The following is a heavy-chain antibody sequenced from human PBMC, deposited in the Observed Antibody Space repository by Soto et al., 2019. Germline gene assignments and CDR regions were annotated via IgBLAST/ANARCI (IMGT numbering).Heavy chain of an antibody. CDR1: GGSISSSNW. Sequence: QVQLQESGPGLVKPSGTLSLTCAVSGGSISSSNWWSWVRQPPGKGLEWIGEIYHSGSTNYNPSLKSRVTISVDKSKNQFSLKLSSVTAADTAVYYCAREVEFSHRTHGYSSSQYPSLFDPWGQGTLVTVSS. CDR3: AREVEFSHRTHGYSSSQYPSLFDP. D-gene: IGHD6-13*01. J-gene: IGHJ5*02. V-gene: IGHV4-4*02. CDR2: IYHSGST.